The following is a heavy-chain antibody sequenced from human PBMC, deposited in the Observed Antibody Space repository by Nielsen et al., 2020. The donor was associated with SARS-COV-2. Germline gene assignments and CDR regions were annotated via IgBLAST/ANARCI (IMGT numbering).Heavy chain of an antibody. D-gene: IGHD3-3*01. CDR1: GYTLTELS. Sequence: ASVKVSCKVSGYTLTELSMHWVRQAPGKGLEWMGGFDPEDGETIYAQKFQGRVTMTEDTSTDTAYMELSSLRSEDTAVYYCATVHFDFWSGNFDYWGQGTLVTVSS. CDR2: FDPEDGET. V-gene: IGHV1-24*01. CDR3: ATVHFDFWSGNFDY. J-gene: IGHJ4*02.